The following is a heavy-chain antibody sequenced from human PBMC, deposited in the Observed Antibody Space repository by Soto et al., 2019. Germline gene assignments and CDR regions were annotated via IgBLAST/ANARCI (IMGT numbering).Heavy chain of an antibody. CDR3: ARAGDLKNCNYYFDY. J-gene: IGHJ4*02. D-gene: IGHD1-7*01. CDR2: IIPIFGIP. V-gene: IGHV1-69*10. CDR1: GGTFSNYA. Sequence: ASVKVSCKASGGTFSNYALSWVRQAPGQGLEWMGGIIPIFGIPNYAQKFQDRVTITADKSTSTAYMELSSLRSEDTAVYYCARAGDLKNCNYYFDYWGQGNLVTVSS.